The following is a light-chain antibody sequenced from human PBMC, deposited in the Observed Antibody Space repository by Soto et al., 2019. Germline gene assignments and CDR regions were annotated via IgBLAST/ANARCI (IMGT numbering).Light chain of an antibody. CDR3: QQRRNWPLT. CDR2: DAS. J-gene: IGKJ4*01. V-gene: IGKV3-11*01. Sequence: EIVVTQSPATLSLSPGERATLSCRTSQSINSYFAWYQQKPGQAPRLLIYDASNRATGIPDRFSGSVSGTDFTLTISSLEPEDFAVYYCQQRRNWPLTFGGGTKLEI. CDR1: QSINSY.